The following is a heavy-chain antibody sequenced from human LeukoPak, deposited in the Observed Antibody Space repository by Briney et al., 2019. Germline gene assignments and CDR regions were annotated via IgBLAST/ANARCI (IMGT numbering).Heavy chain of an antibody. D-gene: IGHD4-17*01. CDR1: GFTVSSYF. CDR2: INSDGSST. J-gene: IGHJ4*02. V-gene: IGHV3-74*01. CDR3: ARDLGVTTVTNSVY. Sequence: GGSLRLSCAASGFTVSSYFMIWVRQAPGKGLVWVSRINSDGSSTSYADSVKGRFTISRDNAKNTLYLQMNSLRAEDTAVYYCARDLGVTTVTNSVYWGQGTLVTVSS.